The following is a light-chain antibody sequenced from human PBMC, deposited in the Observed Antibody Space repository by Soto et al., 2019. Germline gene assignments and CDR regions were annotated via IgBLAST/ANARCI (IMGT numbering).Light chain of an antibody. V-gene: IGLV1-40*01. J-gene: IGLJ3*02. Sequence: QSVLTQPPSVSGAPGQRVTISCTGSSSNIGAGYDVHWYQQLPGTAPKLLIYGNSNRPSGVPDRFSGSKSGTSASLANTGLQAEDEADYYCQSYDSSLSGWVFGGGTQLTV. CDR2: GNS. CDR3: QSYDSSLSGWV. CDR1: SSNIGAGYD.